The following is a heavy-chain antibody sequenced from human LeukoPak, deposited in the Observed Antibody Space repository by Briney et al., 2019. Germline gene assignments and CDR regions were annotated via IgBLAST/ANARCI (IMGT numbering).Heavy chain of an antibody. CDR2: ISGSGGST. Sequence: QTGGSPRLSCAASGFTFSSYAMSWVRQAPGKGLEWVSAISGSGGSTYYADSVKGRFTISRDSSKNTLYLQMNSLRAEDTAVYYCAKTEQWLDDAFDIWGQGTMVTVSS. CDR3: AKTEQWLDDAFDI. J-gene: IGHJ3*02. V-gene: IGHV3-23*01. CDR1: GFTFSSYA. D-gene: IGHD6-19*01.